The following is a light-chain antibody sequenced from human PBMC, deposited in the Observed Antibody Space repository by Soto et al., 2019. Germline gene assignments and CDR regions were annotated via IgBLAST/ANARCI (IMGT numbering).Light chain of an antibody. J-gene: IGKJ4*01. V-gene: IGKV3-11*01. Sequence: EIVLTQSPGTLSLSPGERATLSCRASQSVSNNYLAWYQQKPGQAPRLLIYDASNRATGIPARFSGSGSGTDFTLTISSLEPADFAVYYCQQRSNWPLTFGGGTKVDIK. CDR1: QSVSNNY. CDR2: DAS. CDR3: QQRSNWPLT.